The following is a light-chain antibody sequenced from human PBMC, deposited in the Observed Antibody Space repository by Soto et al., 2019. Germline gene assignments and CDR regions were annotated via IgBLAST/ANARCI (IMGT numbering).Light chain of an antibody. Sequence: EIVLTQSPGTLSLSPWERATLSCRASQSVISSYLAWYQQKPGQAPRLLIYGASSRATGTPDRFSGSGSGTDFAVNISRLEPEDFPVFYCQQYGTSNQAFGPGNK. CDR1: QSVISSY. J-gene: IGKJ1*01. CDR2: GAS. V-gene: IGKV3-20*01. CDR3: QQYGTSNQA.